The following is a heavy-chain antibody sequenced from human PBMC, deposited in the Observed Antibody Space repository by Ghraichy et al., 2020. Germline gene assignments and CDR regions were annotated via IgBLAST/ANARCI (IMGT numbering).Heavy chain of an antibody. CDR3: GRGPTGGSYGNIDY. J-gene: IGHJ4*02. V-gene: IGHV3-30*02. Sequence: GESLNISCAASGFTFSSYGMHWVRQAPGKGLEWVAFIQYDGSNKYYADSVKGRFTISRDNSKNTLYLQMNSLRAEDTAVYYCGRGPTGGSYGNIDYWGQGTLVTVSS. CDR1: GFTFSSYG. CDR2: IQYDGSNK. D-gene: IGHD5-18*01.